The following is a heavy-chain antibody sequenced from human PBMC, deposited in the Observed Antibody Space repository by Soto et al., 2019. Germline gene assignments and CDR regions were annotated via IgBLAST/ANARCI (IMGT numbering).Heavy chain of an antibody. D-gene: IGHD3-10*01. V-gene: IGHV4-30-4*01. Sequence: SETLSLTCTVSGDSINSGDYYWSWISQPPGKGLEWIGYIYYSGTTYYNPSLKSRVIISVDTSKNQFSLKLSSVTAANTAVYYCARAYSYGSGRFDYWGQGNLVTVS. J-gene: IGHJ4*02. CDR2: IYYSGTT. CDR1: GDSINSGDYY. CDR3: ARAYSYGSGRFDY.